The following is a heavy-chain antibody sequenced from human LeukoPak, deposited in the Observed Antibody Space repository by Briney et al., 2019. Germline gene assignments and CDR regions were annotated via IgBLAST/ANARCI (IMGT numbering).Heavy chain of an antibody. CDR1: GFTFSSYA. CDR2: ISGSGGST. V-gene: IGHV3-23*01. CDR3: AKMYSSGDYYYYYGMDV. D-gene: IGHD6-19*01. J-gene: IGHJ6*02. Sequence: GGSLRLSCAASGFTFSSYAMSWVRQAPGKGLEWVSAISGSGGSTYYADSVKGRFTISRDNSKNTLYLQMNSLRAEDTAVYYCAKMYSSGDYYYYYGMDVWGQGTTVTVSS.